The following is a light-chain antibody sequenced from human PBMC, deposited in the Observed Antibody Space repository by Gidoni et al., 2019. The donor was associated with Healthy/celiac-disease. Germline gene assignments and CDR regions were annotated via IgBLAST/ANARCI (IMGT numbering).Light chain of an antibody. CDR3: QVWDSSSDHPYV. CDR1: NIGSKS. CDR2: DDS. J-gene: IGLJ1*01. V-gene: IGLV3-21*02. Sequence: SYVLTQPPSVSVAPDQTARITRGGNNIGSKSVQGYQQKPGQAPVLVVYDDSDRPAGIPERFSGSNSGNTATLTISRVEAGDEADYYCQVWDSSSDHPYVFGTGTKVTVL.